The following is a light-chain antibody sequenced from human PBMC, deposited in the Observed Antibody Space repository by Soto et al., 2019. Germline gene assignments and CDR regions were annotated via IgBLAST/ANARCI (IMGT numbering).Light chain of an antibody. J-gene: IGKJ1*01. CDR1: QSVSSN. V-gene: IGKV3-15*01. CDR3: QQYNNWPPLT. CDR2: GAS. Sequence: EILMTQSPATLSVSPGERATLSCRASQSVSSNLAWYQHKPGQAPRLLIYGASTRATGIPARFSGSGSGTEFTLTISSLQSEDFAVYYCQQYNNWPPLTFGQGTKVEIK.